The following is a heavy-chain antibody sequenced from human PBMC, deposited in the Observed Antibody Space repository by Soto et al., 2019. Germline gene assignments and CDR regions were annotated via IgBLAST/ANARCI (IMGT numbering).Heavy chain of an antibody. J-gene: IGHJ4*02. V-gene: IGHV3-74*01. Sequence: EVQLVESGGGLVQPGGSLRLSCAASGFTFSSYWMHWVRQAPGKGLVWVSRINGDGSTTSYADSVKGRFTISRDNAKNTLYLQMYSLRAEDTAVYYCARARVDTAMVMAFWGQGTLVTVSS. CDR3: ARARVDTAMVMAF. CDR2: INGDGSTT. CDR1: GFTFSSYW. D-gene: IGHD5-18*01.